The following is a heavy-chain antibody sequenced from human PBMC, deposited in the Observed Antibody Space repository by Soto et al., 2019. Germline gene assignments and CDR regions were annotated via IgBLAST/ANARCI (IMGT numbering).Heavy chain of an antibody. CDR1: GGSISSSSYY. CDR3: ARVVVKNYYYYYMDV. D-gene: IGHD2-2*01. CDR2: IYYSGST. Sequence: QLQLQESGPGLVKPSETLSLTCTVSGGSISSSSYYWGWIRQPPGKGLEWIGSIYYSGSTYYNPSRKSRVTISVDTSKNQFSLKLSSVTAADTAVYYCARVVVKNYYYYYMDVWGKGTTVTVSS. J-gene: IGHJ6*03. V-gene: IGHV4-39*01.